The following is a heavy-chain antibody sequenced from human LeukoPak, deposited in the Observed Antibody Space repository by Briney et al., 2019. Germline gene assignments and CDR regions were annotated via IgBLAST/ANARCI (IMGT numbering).Heavy chain of an antibody. CDR3: ARARYFDL. CDR1: GGSFSNYY. CDR2: ISDSGST. V-gene: IGHV4-59*01. Sequence: SETLSLTCTVSGGSFSNYYWSWLRQSPGKGLEWIGYISDSGSTNYTPSLKSRVTILLDMSKNQFSLKLSSVTAADTAVYYCARARYFDLWGRGTLVTVSS. J-gene: IGHJ2*01.